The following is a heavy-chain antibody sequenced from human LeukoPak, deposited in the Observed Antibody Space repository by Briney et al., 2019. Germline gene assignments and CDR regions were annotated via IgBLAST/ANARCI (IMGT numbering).Heavy chain of an antibody. CDR2: IKKDGSEK. D-gene: IGHD5-18*01. CDR1: GFTFSSYW. CDR3: ARHLSGITGYTYGRGIDY. Sequence: PGGSLRLSCAASGFTFSSYWMSWVRQAPGKGLEWVANIKKDGSEKYYVDSVKGRFTISRDNAKTSLYLQMNSLRAEDTAVYYCARHLSGITGYTYGRGIDYGGQGTRVTVSS. V-gene: IGHV3-7*01. J-gene: IGHJ4*02.